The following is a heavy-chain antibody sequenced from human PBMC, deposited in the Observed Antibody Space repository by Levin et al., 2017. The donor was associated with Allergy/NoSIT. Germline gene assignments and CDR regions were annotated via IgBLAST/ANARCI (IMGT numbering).Heavy chain of an antibody. Sequence: GGSMRLSCAASGFTFDDYAMHWVRQAPGKGLEWVSGSSWNSGSIGYADSVKGRFTISRDNAKNSLYLQMNSLRSEDTALYYCAKAAGYSSSGHLDYWGQGTLVTVSS. CDR3: AKAAGYSSSGHLDY. D-gene: IGHD6-13*01. V-gene: IGHV3-9*01. J-gene: IGHJ4*02. CDR2: SSWNSGSI. CDR1: GFTFDDYA.